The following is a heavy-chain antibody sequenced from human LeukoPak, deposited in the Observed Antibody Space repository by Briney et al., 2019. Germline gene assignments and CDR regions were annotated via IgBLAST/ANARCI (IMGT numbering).Heavy chain of an antibody. CDR2: IIPIFRTT. D-gene: IGHD5-24*01. Sequence: SVKVSCKASGGTFSSYGISWVRQAPGQGLEWMGGIIPIFRTTNYAPKFRGRVTITTDESSSTVYMEVTGLRSDDTAVYYCARSRRAGYNVYYFDSWGQGTLVTVSS. J-gene: IGHJ4*02. V-gene: IGHV1-69*05. CDR1: GGTFSSYG. CDR3: ARSRRAGYNVYYFDS.